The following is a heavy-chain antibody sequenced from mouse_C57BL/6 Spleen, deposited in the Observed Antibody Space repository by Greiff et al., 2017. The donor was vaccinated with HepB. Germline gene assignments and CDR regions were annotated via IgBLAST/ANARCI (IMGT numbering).Heavy chain of an antibody. V-gene: IGHV1-15*01. CDR1: GYTFTDYE. D-gene: IGHD2-1*01. CDR3: TRWVTGHWYFDV. J-gene: IGHJ1*03. CDR2: IDPETGGT. Sequence: QVHVKQSGAELVRPGASVTLSCKASGYTFTDYEMHWVKQTPVHGLEWIGAIDPETGGTAYNQKFKGKAILTADKSSSTAYMELRSLTSEDSAVYYCTRWVTGHWYFDVWGTGTTVTVSS.